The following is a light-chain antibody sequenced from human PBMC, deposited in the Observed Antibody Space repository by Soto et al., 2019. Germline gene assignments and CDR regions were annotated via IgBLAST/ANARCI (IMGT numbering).Light chain of an antibody. CDR3: CSYAGSSTFFYV. Sequence: QSALTHPASVSFSPGQSITISCTGTSSDVGSYNLVSWYQQHPGKAPKLMIYEGSKRPSGVSNRSSGSKSGNTASLTISGLQAEDEADYYCCSYAGSSTFFYVLGTGTKVTVL. V-gene: IGLV2-23*03. CDR2: EGS. J-gene: IGLJ1*01. CDR1: SSDVGSYNL.